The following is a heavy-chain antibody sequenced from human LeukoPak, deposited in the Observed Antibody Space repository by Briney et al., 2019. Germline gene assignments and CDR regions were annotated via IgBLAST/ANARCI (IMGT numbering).Heavy chain of an antibody. CDR2: IYHSGST. J-gene: IGHJ4*02. D-gene: IGHD3-9*01. V-gene: IGHV4-4*02. CDR1: GGSISSSNW. Sequence: SGTLSLTCAVSGGSISSSNWWSWVRQPPGKGLEWIGEIYHSGSTNYNPSLKSRVTMSVDTSKNQFSLKLSSVTAADTAVYYCARSLRYFDWIDYWGQGTLVTVSS. CDR3: ARSLRYFDWIDY.